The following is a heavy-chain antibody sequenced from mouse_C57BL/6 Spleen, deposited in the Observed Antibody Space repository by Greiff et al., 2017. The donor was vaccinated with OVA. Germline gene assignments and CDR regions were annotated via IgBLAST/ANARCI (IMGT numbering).Heavy chain of an antibody. J-gene: IGHJ3*01. CDR3: ERGGTPWFAD. Sequence: VKLVESGPELVKPGASVKLSCKASGYTFTSYDINWVKQRPGQGLEWIGWIYPRDGSTKYNEKFQGQATLTVDTSSSTAYMELHSQTSEDSAVYFCERGGTPWFADWGQGTLVTVSA. CDR1: GYTFTSYD. D-gene: IGHD3-3*01. V-gene: IGHV1-85*01. CDR2: IYPRDGST.